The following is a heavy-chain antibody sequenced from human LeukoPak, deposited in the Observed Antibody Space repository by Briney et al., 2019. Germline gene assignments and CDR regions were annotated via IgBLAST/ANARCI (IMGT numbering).Heavy chain of an antibody. V-gene: IGHV4-59*01. CDR3: ARRRGGDYGMYYYYYMDV. CDR1: GGSISSYY. J-gene: IGHJ6*03. CDR2: IYYSGST. D-gene: IGHD4-17*01. Sequence: MPSETLSLTCTVSGGSISSYYWSWIRQPPGKGLEWIGYIYYSGSTNYNPSLKSRVTISVDTSKNQFSLKLSSVTAADTAVYYCARRRGGDYGMYYYYYMDVWGKGTTVTVSS.